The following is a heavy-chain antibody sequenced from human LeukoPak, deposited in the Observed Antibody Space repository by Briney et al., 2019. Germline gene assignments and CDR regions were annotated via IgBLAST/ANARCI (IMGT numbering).Heavy chain of an antibody. Sequence: PSETLSLTCAVYGGSFSGYYWSWIRQPPGKGLEWIGEINHSGSTNYNPSLKSRVTISVDTSKNQFSLKLSSVTAADTAVYYCARGRKPITMVRGVIIRSGYYFDYWGQGTLVTVSS. CDR1: GGSFSGYY. D-gene: IGHD3-10*01. V-gene: IGHV4-34*01. CDR2: INHSGST. CDR3: ARGRKPITMVRGVIIRSGYYFDY. J-gene: IGHJ4*02.